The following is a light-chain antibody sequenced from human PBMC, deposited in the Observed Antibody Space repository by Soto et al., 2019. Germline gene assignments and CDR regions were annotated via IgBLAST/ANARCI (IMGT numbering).Light chain of an antibody. V-gene: IGKV1-13*02. CDR3: QQFNSYPLT. CDR1: QGIGSA. CDR2: DAS. J-gene: IGKJ4*01. Sequence: AIQLTQSPSSLSASVGDRVTITCRASQGIGSALAWYQQRTGEAPRFLIYDASTLGSGVPLRFSCSGSGTYFTLTISTLQLEDFATYYCQQFNSYPLTFGGGTKVEIK.